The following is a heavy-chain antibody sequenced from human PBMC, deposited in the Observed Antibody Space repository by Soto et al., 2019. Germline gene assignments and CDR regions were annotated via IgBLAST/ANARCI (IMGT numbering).Heavy chain of an antibody. V-gene: IGHV3-74*01. Sequence: GGALRLSCSAPGFTFSRYWMDWGRQVPGKGLVWVSRINNDGSSTSYADSVKGRFTASRDNAKNTLYLQMNSLRAEDTAVYYCARDVQLQSFDYWGQGTLVTVSS. CDR1: GFTFSRYW. CDR2: INNDGSST. J-gene: IGHJ4*02. D-gene: IGHD5-18*01. CDR3: ARDVQLQSFDY.